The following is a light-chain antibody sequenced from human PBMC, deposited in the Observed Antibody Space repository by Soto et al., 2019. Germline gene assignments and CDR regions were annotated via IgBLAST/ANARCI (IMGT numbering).Light chain of an antibody. J-gene: IGLJ3*02. Sequence: SVLTQPPSASGTPGQRVTISCSGSSSNIGNNYVHWYQQLPGTAPKVLIYSNSQRPSGVPDRFSGSKSGTSASLAISGLRSEDEADYYCAAWDDSLSGPVFGGGTKLTVL. CDR1: SSNIGNNY. CDR2: SNS. V-gene: IGLV1-47*02. CDR3: AAWDDSLSGPV.